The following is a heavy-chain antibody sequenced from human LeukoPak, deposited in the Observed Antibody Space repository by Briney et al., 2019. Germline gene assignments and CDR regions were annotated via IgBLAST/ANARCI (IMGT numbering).Heavy chain of an antibody. J-gene: IGHJ6*02. Sequence: GGSLRLSCAASGFTFSSYGMHWVRQPPGKGLEWVAVIWYDGSNKYYADSVKGRFTISRDNSKNTLYLQMNSLRAEDTAVYYCVRDRRELVTYSYYGMDVWGQGTTVTVSS. D-gene: IGHD4-23*01. CDR1: GFTFSSYG. V-gene: IGHV3-33*01. CDR3: VRDRRELVTYSYYGMDV. CDR2: IWYDGSNK.